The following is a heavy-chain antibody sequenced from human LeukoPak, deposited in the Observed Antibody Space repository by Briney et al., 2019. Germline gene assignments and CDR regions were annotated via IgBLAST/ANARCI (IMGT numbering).Heavy chain of an antibody. CDR3: ARDMTIFGVVTEPYYFDY. CDR1: GYTFTGYY. Sequence: ASVKVSCKASGYTFTGYYMHWVRQAPGQGLEWMGWTSAYNGNTNYAQKFQGRVTMTTDTSTSTAYMELRSLRSDDTAVYYCARDMTIFGVVTEPYYFDYWGQGTLVTVSS. D-gene: IGHD3-3*01. J-gene: IGHJ4*02. V-gene: IGHV1-18*04. CDR2: TSAYNGNT.